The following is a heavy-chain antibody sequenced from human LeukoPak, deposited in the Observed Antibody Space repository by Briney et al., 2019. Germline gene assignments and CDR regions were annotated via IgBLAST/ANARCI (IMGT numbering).Heavy chain of an antibody. CDR1: GFTFSSYS. Sequence: GGSLRLSCAASGFTFSSYSMNWVRQAPGKGLEWVSSISSSSSYIYYADSVKGRFTISRDNAKNSLYLQMNSLRAEDTAVYYYARDPGDFWSGYTFDYWGQGTLVTVSS. D-gene: IGHD3-3*01. V-gene: IGHV3-21*01. CDR2: ISSSSSYI. J-gene: IGHJ4*02. CDR3: ARDPGDFWSGYTFDY.